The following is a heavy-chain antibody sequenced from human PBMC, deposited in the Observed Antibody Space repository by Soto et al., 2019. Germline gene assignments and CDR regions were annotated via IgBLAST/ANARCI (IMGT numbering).Heavy chain of an antibody. Sequence: PGGSLRLSCAASGFTFSTYWMSWVRQAPGKGLEWVANMNQDGSEKYYVDSVEGRFTISRDNAKNSLYLQMSSLRAEDTAVYYCARDRALDYWGQGTLVTVSS. CDR2: MNQDGSEK. J-gene: IGHJ4*02. CDR1: GFTFSTYW. V-gene: IGHV3-7*05. CDR3: ARDRALDY.